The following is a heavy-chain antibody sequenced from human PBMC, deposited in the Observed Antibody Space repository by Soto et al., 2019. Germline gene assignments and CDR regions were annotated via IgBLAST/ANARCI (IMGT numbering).Heavy chain of an antibody. Sequence: EVQLVESGGGLVQPGGSLRLSCVASGITLSSSWMTWVRQAPGKGLEWVANINQDGSDKYYVDSVKGRFTISRDNAKNSLYLQVDSLSAEDTAVNYCARDPYDSGGYAAFDIWGQGTMVSVSS. J-gene: IGHJ3*02. CDR3: ARDPYDSGGYAAFDI. D-gene: IGHD3-22*01. CDR2: INQDGSDK. V-gene: IGHV3-7*04. CDR1: GITLSSSW.